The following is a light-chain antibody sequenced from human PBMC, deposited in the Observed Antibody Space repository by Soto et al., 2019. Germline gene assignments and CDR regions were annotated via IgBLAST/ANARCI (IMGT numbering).Light chain of an antibody. J-gene: IGKJ1*01. V-gene: IGKV3-15*01. CDR1: QSVSSN. CDR3: QQYNNWPRT. Sequence: EIVMTQSPATLSVSPGERATVSCRASQSVSSNLAWYQQKPGQAPRLLIYGASTRATGIPARFSGSGSGTEFTLTISSLQSEDFALYYCQQYNNWPRTFGQGTKVDI. CDR2: GAS.